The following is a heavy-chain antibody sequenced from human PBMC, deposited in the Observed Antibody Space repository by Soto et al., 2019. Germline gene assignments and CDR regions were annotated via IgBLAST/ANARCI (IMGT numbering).Heavy chain of an antibody. D-gene: IGHD2-8*01. CDR1: RFSFSTYG. CDR2: ISYDGSEK. Sequence: PGGSLRLSCAASRFSFSTYGMHWVRQPPGKGLEWVAVISYDGSEKYYADSVKGRFTISRDNSKNTLYLQMNSLRAEDTAVYYCANLLGYCTNGVCSPFYYYYYGMDVWGQGTTVTVSS. CDR3: ANLLGYCTNGVCSPFYYYYYGMDV. V-gene: IGHV3-30*18. J-gene: IGHJ6*02.